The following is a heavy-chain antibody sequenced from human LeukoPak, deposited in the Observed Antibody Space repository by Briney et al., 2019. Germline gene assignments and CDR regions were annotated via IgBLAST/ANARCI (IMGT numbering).Heavy chain of an antibody. CDR2: VDYSGST. CDR1: GASISTYC. V-gene: IGHV4-59*01. D-gene: IGHD2-2*01. CDR3: ARSIYQLLRFDY. J-gene: IGHJ4*02. Sequence: PSETLSLTCTVSGASISTYCWSWIRQPPGKGLAWIGYVDYSGSTNYNPSLKSRVTISVDTSKDQFSLKLTSVTAADTAVYYCARSIYQLLRFDYWGQGTLVTVSS.